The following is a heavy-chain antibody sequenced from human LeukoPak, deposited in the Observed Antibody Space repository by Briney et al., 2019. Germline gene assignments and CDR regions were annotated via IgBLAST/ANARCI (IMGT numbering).Heavy chain of an antibody. Sequence: SETLSLTCTVSGGSISSGGYYWSWIRQPPGKGLEWIGYIYHSGSTYYNPSLKSRVAISVDRSKNQFSLKLSSVTAADTAVYYCAREYCSSTSCGYNWGQETLVTVSS. J-gene: IGHJ4*02. CDR2: IYHSGST. CDR3: AREYCSSTSCGYN. V-gene: IGHV4-30-2*01. D-gene: IGHD2-2*01. CDR1: GGSISSGGYY.